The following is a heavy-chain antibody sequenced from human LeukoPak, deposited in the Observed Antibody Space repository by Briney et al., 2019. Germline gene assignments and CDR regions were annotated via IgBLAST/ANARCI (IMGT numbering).Heavy chain of an antibody. D-gene: IGHD3-22*01. Sequence: GGSLRLSCAASGFTFSSYAMSWVRQAPGKGLEWVSAISGSGGSTYYADSVEGRFTISRDNSKNTLYLQMNSLRAEDTAVYYCAKDGTLLSTYYYDSSGWGQGTLVTVSS. CDR1: GFTFSSYA. J-gene: IGHJ4*02. V-gene: IGHV3-23*01. CDR2: ISGSGGST. CDR3: AKDGTLLSTYYYDSSG.